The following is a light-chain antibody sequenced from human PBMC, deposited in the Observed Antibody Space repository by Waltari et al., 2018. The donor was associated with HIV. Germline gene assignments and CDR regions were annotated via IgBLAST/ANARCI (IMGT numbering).Light chain of an antibody. J-gene: IGLJ2*01. CDR2: EVT. CDR1: SSDIGGYNY. V-gene: IGLV2-8*01. Sequence: QSTLTQPPSASVSPGPSVTIPCTGTSSDIGGYNYVSWYQQHPGKAPKLIMTEVTKRPSGVPDRFSGSKSGNTASLTVSGLQADDEALYYCSSFAPTNKFYVLFGGGTTLTVL. CDR3: SSFAPTNKFYVL.